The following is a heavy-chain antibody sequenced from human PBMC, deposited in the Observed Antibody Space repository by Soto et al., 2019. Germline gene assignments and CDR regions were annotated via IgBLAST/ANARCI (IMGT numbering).Heavy chain of an antibody. CDR3: ARGRIAARRYFDY. CDR2: INHSGST. Sequence: KPSETLSLTCAVYGGSFSGYYWSWIRQPPGKGLEWIGEINHSGSTNYNPSLKSRVTISVDTSKYQFSLKLSSVTAADTAVYYCARGRIAARRYFDYWGQGTLVTVSS. CDR1: GGSFSGYY. V-gene: IGHV4-34*01. D-gene: IGHD6-6*01. J-gene: IGHJ4*02.